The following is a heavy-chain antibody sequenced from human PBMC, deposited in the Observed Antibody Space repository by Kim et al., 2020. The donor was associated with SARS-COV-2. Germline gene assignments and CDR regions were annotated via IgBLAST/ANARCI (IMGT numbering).Heavy chain of an antibody. CDR1: GFTVSSNY. CDR2: IYSLVST. Sequence: GGSLRLSCAASGFTVSSNYMSWVRQAPGKGLEWASVIYSLVSTYYADSVKGRFTIPRDNSKNTLYLQMNILIPEDTALYYCARNRKYYFDYWRHGTLVTV. J-gene: IGHJ4*01. V-gene: IGHV3-53*05. CDR3: ARNRKYYFDY.